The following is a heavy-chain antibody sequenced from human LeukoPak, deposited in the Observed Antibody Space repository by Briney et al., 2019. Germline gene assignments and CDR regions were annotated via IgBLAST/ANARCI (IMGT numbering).Heavy chain of an antibody. CDR1: GGTFRRYT. Sequence: ASVKDSCMASGGTFRRYTISWVRQAPGQGLEWMGRIIPILGIAYYAQKFRDRVTIPADKSTRTAYVALSSLSSEDTAVYYWAIGAEWYYDSSGYYPPEYFQHWGQGTLVTVSS. D-gene: IGHD3-22*01. CDR3: AIGAEWYYDSSGYYPPEYFQH. J-gene: IGHJ1*01. CDR2: IIPILGIA. V-gene: IGHV1-69*02.